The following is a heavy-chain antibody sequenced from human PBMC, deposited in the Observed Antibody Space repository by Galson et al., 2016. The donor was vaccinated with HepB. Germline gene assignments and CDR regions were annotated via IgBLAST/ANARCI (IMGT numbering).Heavy chain of an antibody. D-gene: IGHD3-10*01. CDR3: AKERGSRLTMVRGVLDPFDI. V-gene: IGHV3-30-3*01. CDR1: EFTFNNCP. CDR2: LSHDGVTK. J-gene: IGHJ3*02. Sequence: SLRLSCAASEFTFNNCPLHWVRQAPGKGLEWVAVLSHDGVTKFYADSVKGRFTISRDNSKNTLYLQMSSLRAEDTAVYYCAKERGSRLTMVRGVLDPFDIWGHGTLVTVSA.